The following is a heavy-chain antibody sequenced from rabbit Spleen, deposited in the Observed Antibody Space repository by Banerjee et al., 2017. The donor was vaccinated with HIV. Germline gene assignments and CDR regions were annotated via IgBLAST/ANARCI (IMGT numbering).Heavy chain of an antibody. CDR3: ARGDNVRGGYGYALNL. J-gene: IGHJ4*01. CDR2: IYSGSSGST. Sequence: EESGGGLVQPEGSLTLTCKASGFTISGSYWICWVRQAPGKGLEWIGCIYSGSSGSTYYATWAKGRFTISKTSSTTVTLQMTSLTAADTAAYFCARGDNVRGGYGYALNLWGPGTLVTVS. CDR1: GFTISGSYW. D-gene: IGHD6-1*01. V-gene: IGHV1S45*01.